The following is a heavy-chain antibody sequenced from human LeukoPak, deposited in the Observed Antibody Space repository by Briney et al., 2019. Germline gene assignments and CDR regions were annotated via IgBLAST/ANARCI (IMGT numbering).Heavy chain of an antibody. J-gene: IGHJ4*02. CDR3: ARERRLGYCSSTSCYEVND. CDR2: ISVYNGNT. Sequence: ASVKVSCKASGYSFTSYGISWVRQAPGQGLEWMGWISVYNGNTNYAQKLQGRVTMTTDTSTSTAYMELRSLRSDDTAGYYCARERRLGYCSSTSCYEVNDRGQGTLVSFSS. CDR1: GYSFTSYG. D-gene: IGHD2-2*01. V-gene: IGHV1-18*01.